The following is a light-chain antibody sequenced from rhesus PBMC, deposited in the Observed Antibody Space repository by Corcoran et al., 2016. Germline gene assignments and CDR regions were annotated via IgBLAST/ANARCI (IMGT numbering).Light chain of an antibody. V-gene: IGKV3-24*04. CDR3: QQSSNLSRT. Sequence: ETGVTQSPATRSLSPGERATLSCRASQRVGSYLAWDQQKPGQAPRLLIYGASRRATGIPHRFSGSGSGTDFTLTISSLEPEDVGVYYCQQSSNLSRTFGQGAKVEIK. CDR1: QRVGSY. CDR2: GAS. J-gene: IGKJ1*01.